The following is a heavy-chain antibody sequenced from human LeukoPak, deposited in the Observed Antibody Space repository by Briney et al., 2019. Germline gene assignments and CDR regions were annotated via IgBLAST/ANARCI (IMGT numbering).Heavy chain of an antibody. CDR1: GYTFTSYD. CDR3: ARGRRNSSGWFKKYYFDY. D-gene: IGHD3-22*01. J-gene: IGHJ4*02. V-gene: IGHV1-8*03. CDR2: MNPDSGNT. Sequence: ASVKVSCKASGYTFTSYDINWGRQATGQGLEWMGWMNPDSGNTGYAQKFQGRVTITRNTSISTAYMELSSLRSEDTAVYYCARGRRNSSGWFKKYYFDYWGQGTLVTVSS.